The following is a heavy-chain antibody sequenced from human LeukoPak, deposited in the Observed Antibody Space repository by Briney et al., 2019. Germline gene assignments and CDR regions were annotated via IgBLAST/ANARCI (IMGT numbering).Heavy chain of an antibody. CDR1: GPTFSSDV. V-gene: IGHV3-23*01. CDR2: IIGSGGSR. CDR3: AKGSKGTYDY. J-gene: IGHJ4*02. Sequence: GGSLRLSCVAAGPTFSSDVMAWVSQPPGKGLEWVSSIIGSGGSRYYADSVKDRVTISRDNSKNTLYLQIYSLRAEDTAIYYCAKGSKGTYDYWGQGTLVTVSS.